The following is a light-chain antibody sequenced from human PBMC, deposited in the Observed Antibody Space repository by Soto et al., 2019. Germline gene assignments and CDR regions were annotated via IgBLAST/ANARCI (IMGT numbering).Light chain of an antibody. J-gene: IGLJ1*01. Sequence: QSALTQPASVSGSPGQSITISCTGTSSDVGGYNYVSWYQQQSGKAPKLMIHEVSNRPSGVSNRFSGSKSGNTASLTISGLQAEDEADYYCSSYTTLSNRVFGTGTKLTVL. CDR3: SSYTTLSNRV. CDR2: EVS. V-gene: IGLV2-14*01. CDR1: SSDVGGYNY.